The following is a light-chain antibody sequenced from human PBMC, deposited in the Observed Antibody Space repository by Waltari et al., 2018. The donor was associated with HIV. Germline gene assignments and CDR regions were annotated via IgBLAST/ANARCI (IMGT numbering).Light chain of an antibody. V-gene: IGLV1-40*01. CDR1: SANIGPHYD. CDR2: GNN. J-gene: IGLJ3*02. Sequence: SVLTQPPSVSGAPGQRVTISCTGSSANIGPHYDVHRYQQLPGPAPKLLIYGNNNRPSGVPDRFSGSKSGTSASLAITGLQAEDEADYYCQSYDSSLSGSGVFGGGTKLTVL. CDR3: QSYDSSLSGSGV.